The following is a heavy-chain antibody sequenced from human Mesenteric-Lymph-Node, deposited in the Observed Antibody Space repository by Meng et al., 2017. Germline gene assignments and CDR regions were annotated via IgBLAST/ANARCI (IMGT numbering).Heavy chain of an antibody. Sequence: GRRLEQPQGPLRLRCTVSGCCSSRSSCYWGWSRQPPGKGLEWIGYIYYSGSTYDNPSLKSRVSISGDTSNKKFSLKLTSVTDADTAVYYCARSPYSGSALPFFDYWGQGSLVTVSS. D-gene: IGHD1-26*01. V-gene: IGHV4-30-4*08. CDR3: ARSPYSGSALPFFDY. CDR2: IYYSGST. CDR1: GCCSSRSSCY. J-gene: IGHJ4*02.